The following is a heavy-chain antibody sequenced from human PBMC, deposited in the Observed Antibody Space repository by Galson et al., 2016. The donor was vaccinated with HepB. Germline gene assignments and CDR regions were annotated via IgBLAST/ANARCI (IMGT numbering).Heavy chain of an antibody. J-gene: IGHJ4*02. V-gene: IGHV4-4*07. Sequence: LSLTCTVSGGSISNYYWSWVRQPAGKGLEWIGRIYTRGSTNYNPSLKSRVSMSVDMSKNQFSLKLSSVTAADTAVYYRTRTGILTGYYDSRRVNYFDYWGQGTLVTVSS. D-gene: IGHD3-9*01. CDR1: GGSISNYY. CDR2: IYTRGST. CDR3: TRTGILTGYYDSRRVNYFDY.